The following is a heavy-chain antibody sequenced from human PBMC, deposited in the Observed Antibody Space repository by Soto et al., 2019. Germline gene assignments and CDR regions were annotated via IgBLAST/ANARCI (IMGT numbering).Heavy chain of an antibody. Sequence: ASVKVSCKASGGTFSSYAISWVRQAPGQGLEWMGGIIPIFGTANYAQKFQGRVTITADESTSTAYMELSSLRSEDTAVYYCARAGIAVAGTTSYYYYYGMDVWGQGTTVTVSS. J-gene: IGHJ6*02. V-gene: IGHV1-69*13. CDR1: GGTFSSYA. D-gene: IGHD6-19*01. CDR2: IIPIFGTA. CDR3: ARAGIAVAGTTSYYYYYGMDV.